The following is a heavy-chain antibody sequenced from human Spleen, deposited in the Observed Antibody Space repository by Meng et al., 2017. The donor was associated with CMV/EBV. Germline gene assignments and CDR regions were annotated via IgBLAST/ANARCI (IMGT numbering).Heavy chain of an antibody. D-gene: IGHD6-13*01. V-gene: IGHV1-69*05. CDR2: IIPIFGTA. CDR1: GGTFSSYA. Sequence: VKVSCKASGGTFSSYAISWVRQAPGQGLEWMGGIIPIFGTANYAQKFQGRVTITTDESTSTAYMELSSLRSEDTAVYYCARFDQGIAAAGIYYYYYGMDVWGQGTTVTVSS. J-gene: IGHJ6*02. CDR3: ARFDQGIAAAGIYYYYYGMDV.